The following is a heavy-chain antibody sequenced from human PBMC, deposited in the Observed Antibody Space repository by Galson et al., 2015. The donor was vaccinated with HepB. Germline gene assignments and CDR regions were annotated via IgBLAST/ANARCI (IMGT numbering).Heavy chain of an antibody. CDR2: LYTRGTT. J-gene: IGHJ4*02. V-gene: IGHV3-53*01. CDR1: GFTVSESY. CDR3: ATSSYAPRPGY. Sequence: SLRLSCAVSGFTVSESYMSWVRQAPGKGLEWVSVLYTRGTTYYSDSVRGRFTISRDNSKNSLYLQMNSLRAEDSAVYYCATSSYAPRPGYWGQGTLVTVSS. D-gene: IGHD6-6*01.